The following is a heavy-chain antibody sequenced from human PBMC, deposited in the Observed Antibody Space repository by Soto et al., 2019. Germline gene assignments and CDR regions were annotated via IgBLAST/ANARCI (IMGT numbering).Heavy chain of an antibody. J-gene: IGHJ6*02. CDR1: GGTFSSYA. Sequence: QVQLVQSGAEVKKPGSSVKVSCKASGGTFSSYAISWVRQAPGQGLEWMGGIIPIFGTANYAQKFQGRVTITADKSTSTAYMELSSLRSADTAVYYCARDKQQLATYYYGMDVWGQGTTVTVSS. CDR2: IIPIFGTA. CDR3: ARDKQQLATYYYGMDV. V-gene: IGHV1-69*06. D-gene: IGHD6-13*01.